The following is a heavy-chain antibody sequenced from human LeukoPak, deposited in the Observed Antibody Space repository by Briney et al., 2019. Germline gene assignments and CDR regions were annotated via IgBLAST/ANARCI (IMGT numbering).Heavy chain of an antibody. D-gene: IGHD2-15*01. CDR1: GFTFSSYA. CDR2: ISYDGSNK. CDR3: ARGYCSGGSCYAYYCGMDV. J-gene: IGHJ6*02. Sequence: GGSLRLSCAASGFTFSSYAMHWVRQAPGKGLEWVAVISYDGSNKYYADSVKGRFTISRDNSKNTLYLQMNSLRAEDTAVYYCARGYCSGGSCYAYYCGMDVWGQGTTVTVSS. V-gene: IGHV3-30*04.